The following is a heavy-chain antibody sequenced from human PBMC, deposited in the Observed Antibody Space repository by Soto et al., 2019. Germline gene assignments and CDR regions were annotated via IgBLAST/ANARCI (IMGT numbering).Heavy chain of an antibody. CDR1: GFSFSDSA. Sequence: EVQLVESGGGWVQPGGSLKLSCSGSGFSFSDSAIHWVRQASGQGLEWVGRIRDKANNYATAYDVSGRGRFTISRDDSENTDYLQMSSLKTEDTAVYYCTRPPSGSYGDDSDYWGQGTLVTVSS. J-gene: IGHJ4*02. V-gene: IGHV3-73*02. D-gene: IGHD1-26*01. CDR3: TRPPSGSYGDDSDY. CDR2: IRDKANNYAT.